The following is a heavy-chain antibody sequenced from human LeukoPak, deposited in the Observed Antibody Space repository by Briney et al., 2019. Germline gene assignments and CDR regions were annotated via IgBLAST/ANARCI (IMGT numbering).Heavy chain of an antibody. J-gene: IGHJ4*02. CDR3: ARDIAAAGTYYFAY. CDR2: IYHSGST. CDR1: GGSISSSNW. Sequence: SGTLSLTCAVSGGSISSSNWWSWVRQPPGTGLEWIGEIYHSGSTNYNPSLKSRVTISGDKSKNQFSLKLSSVTAADTAVYYCARDIAAAGTYYFAYWGQGTLATVSS. D-gene: IGHD6-13*01. V-gene: IGHV4-4*02.